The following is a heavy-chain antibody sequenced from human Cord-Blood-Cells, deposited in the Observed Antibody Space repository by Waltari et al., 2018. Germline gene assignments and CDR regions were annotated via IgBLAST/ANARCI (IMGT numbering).Heavy chain of an antibody. CDR3: VAMYYYGSALDY. CDR1: GFTFSSYS. J-gene: IGHJ4*02. Sequence: EVQLVEPGGGLVKPGGSVRPSCAASGFTFSSYSMNWVRQAAGKELEWVSSISSSSSYIYYADSVKGRFTISRDNAKNSLYLQMNSLRAEDTAVYYCVAMYYYGSALDYWGQGTLVTVSS. D-gene: IGHD3-10*01. V-gene: IGHV3-21*01. CDR2: ISSSSSYI.